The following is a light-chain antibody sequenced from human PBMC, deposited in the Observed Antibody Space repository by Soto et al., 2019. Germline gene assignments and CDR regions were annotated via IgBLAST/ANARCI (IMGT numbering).Light chain of an antibody. J-gene: IGKJ1*01. CDR1: QSISSW. Sequence: DIQMTQSPSTLSASVGDRVTITCRASQSISSWLAWYQQKPGKAPKLLIYKASSLESGVPSRFSGSGSGTEFTLTISSLQPDDFATYYCQHYNSYSPWTFVQGTKVDIK. CDR3: QHYNSYSPWT. CDR2: KAS. V-gene: IGKV1-5*03.